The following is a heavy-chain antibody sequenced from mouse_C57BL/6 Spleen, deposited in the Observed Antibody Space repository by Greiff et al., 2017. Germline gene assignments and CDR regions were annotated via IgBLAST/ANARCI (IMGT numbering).Heavy chain of an antibody. D-gene: IGHD2-2*01. CDR2: IHPNSGST. Sequence: QVQLQQPGAELVKPGASVKLSCKASGYTFTSYWMHWVKQRPGQGLEWIGMIHPNSGSTNYNEKFKSKATLTVDKSSSTAYMQLSSLTSEDSAVYYCAIWDLCGYDESYCDYWGQGTTLTVSS. CDR1: GYTFTSYW. V-gene: IGHV1-64*01. J-gene: IGHJ2*01. CDR3: AIWDLCGYDESYCDY.